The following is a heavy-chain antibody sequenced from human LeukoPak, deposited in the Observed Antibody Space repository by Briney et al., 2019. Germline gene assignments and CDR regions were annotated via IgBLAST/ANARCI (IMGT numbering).Heavy chain of an antibody. CDR1: GFTFSSYS. CDR2: ISSGSSTI. Sequence: GGSLRLSCAASGFTFSSYSMNWVRQAPGKGLEWVSYISSGSSTIYYADSVKGRFTVSRDSAKSSLYLQMNSLRDEDTAVYYCARDGMTTNDYWGQGTLVTVSS. J-gene: IGHJ4*02. CDR3: ARDGMTTNDY. D-gene: IGHD4-17*01. V-gene: IGHV3-48*02.